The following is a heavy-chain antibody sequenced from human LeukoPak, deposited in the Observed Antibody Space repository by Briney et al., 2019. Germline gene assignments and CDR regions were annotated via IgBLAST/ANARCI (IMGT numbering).Heavy chain of an antibody. CDR3: ARDTAVAAPGDY. D-gene: IGHD6-19*01. J-gene: IGHJ4*02. V-gene: IGHV1-2*02. CDR2: INPNSGGT. Sequence: GASVKVSCKASGYTFTGYYMHWVRQAPGQGLEWVGWINPNSGGTNYAQKLQGRVTMTTDTSTSTAYMELRSLRSDDTAVYYCARDTAVAAPGDYWGQGTLVTVSS. CDR1: GYTFTGYY.